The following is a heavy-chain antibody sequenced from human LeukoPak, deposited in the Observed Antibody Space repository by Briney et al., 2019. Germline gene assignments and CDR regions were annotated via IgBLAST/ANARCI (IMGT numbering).Heavy chain of an antibody. CDR1: GFTFNTYA. Sequence: GGSLRLSCAASGFTFNTYAMSWVRQAPGKGLEWVSAISGSAGSTYYADSVEGRFTISRDNSKNILYLQIHSLRAEDTAVYYCAKGKGSSSSSIDWWGQGTLVTVSS. CDR2: ISGSAGST. CDR3: AKGKGSSSSSIDW. D-gene: IGHD2-15*01. J-gene: IGHJ4*02. V-gene: IGHV3-23*01.